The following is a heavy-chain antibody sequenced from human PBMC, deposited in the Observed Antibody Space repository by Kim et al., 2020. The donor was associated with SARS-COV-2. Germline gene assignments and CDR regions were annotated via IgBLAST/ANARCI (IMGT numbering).Heavy chain of an antibody. J-gene: IGHJ4*02. CDR1: GFTFRNFA. D-gene: IGHD2-15*01. CDR3: AKSGLPLGLTRLRPFDS. V-gene: IGHV3-23*01. CDR2: ISDDGHST. Sequence: GGSLRLSCEGSGFTFRNFAMTWVRQAPGKGLEWVSSISDDGHSTYYADSVQGRCTISRDNLKNTVSLQMNSLRVEDTAVYYCAKSGLPLGLTRLRPFDSWGQGSLVTVSS.